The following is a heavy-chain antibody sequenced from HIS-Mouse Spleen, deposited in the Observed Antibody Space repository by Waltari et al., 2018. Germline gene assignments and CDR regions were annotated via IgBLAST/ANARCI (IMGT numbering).Heavy chain of an antibody. D-gene: IGHD3-10*01. CDR1: GFTFSSYA. Sequence: QVQLVESGGGVVQPGRSLRLSCAASGFTFSSYAMHWVRQAPGKGLEWVAVISYDGSNKYYADSVKGRFTISRDNSKNTLYLQMNSLRAEDTAVYYCARAPGPGAFDIWGQGTMVTVSS. V-gene: IGHV3-30-3*01. CDR2: ISYDGSNK. J-gene: IGHJ3*02. CDR3: ARAPGPGAFDI.